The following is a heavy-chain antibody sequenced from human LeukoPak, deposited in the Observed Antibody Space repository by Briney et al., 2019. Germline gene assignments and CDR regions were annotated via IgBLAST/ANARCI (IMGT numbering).Heavy chain of an antibody. V-gene: IGHV4-31*03. CDR1: GGSISSGGYY. Sequence: PSETLSLTCTVSGGSISSGGYYWSWIRQHPGKGLEWIGYIYYSGSTYYDPSLKSRVTISVDTSKNQFSLKLSSVTAADTAVYYCARETRLWLGELLDESFDYWGQGTLVTVSS. D-gene: IGHD3-10*01. CDR2: IYYSGST. CDR3: ARETRLWLGELLDESFDY. J-gene: IGHJ4*02.